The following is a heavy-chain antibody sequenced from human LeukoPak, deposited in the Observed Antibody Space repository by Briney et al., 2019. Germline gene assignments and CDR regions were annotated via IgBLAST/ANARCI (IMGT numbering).Heavy chain of an antibody. J-gene: IGHJ3*02. CDR2: INPNSGGT. V-gene: IGHV1-2*02. D-gene: IGHD7-27*01. Sequence: ASVKVSCKASGYTFTGYYMHWVRHAPGQGLEWMGWINPNSGGTNYAQKFQGRVTMTRDTSISTAYMELSRLRSDDTAVYYCAREWELGSGAFDIWGQGTMVTVSS. CDR3: AREWELGSGAFDI. CDR1: GYTFTGYY.